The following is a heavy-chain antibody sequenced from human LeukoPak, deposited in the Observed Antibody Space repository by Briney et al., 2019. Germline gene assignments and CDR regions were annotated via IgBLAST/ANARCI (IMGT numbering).Heavy chain of an antibody. CDR2: ISYDGSNK. D-gene: IGHD6-19*01. J-gene: IGHJ4*02. Sequence: GGSLRLSCAASGFTFSSYGMHWVRQAPGKGLEWVAVISYDGSNKYYADSVKGRFTISRDNSKNTLYLQMNSLRAEDTAMYYCARRPRGGIGLVPFDYWGQGTLVTVSS. CDR1: GFTFSSYG. CDR3: ARRPRGGIGLVPFDY. V-gene: IGHV3-30*03.